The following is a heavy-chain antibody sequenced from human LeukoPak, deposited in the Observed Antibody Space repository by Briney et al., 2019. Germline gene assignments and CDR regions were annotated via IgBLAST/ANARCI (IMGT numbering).Heavy chain of an antibody. V-gene: IGHV3-23*01. Sequence: QLGGSLRLSCAVSGFTFSRFAMSWVRQAPGKGLEWVSSISNSGDKTFYADSVKGRFTISRDNSKNTLYLQMNSQRAEDTAVYYCASRYIYGDFGRLDAFDIWGQGTMVTVS. D-gene: IGHD4-17*01. CDR1: GFTFSRFA. CDR3: ASRYIYGDFGRLDAFDI. CDR2: ISNSGDKT. J-gene: IGHJ3*02.